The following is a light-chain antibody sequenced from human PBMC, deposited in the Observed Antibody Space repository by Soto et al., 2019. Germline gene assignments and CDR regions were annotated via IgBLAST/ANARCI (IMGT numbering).Light chain of an antibody. CDR2: EVS. V-gene: IGLV2-14*01. CDR1: RSDVGGYNY. CDR3: TSYTSSSTYV. J-gene: IGLJ1*01. Sequence: QSALTQPASVSGSPGQSITISCTGTRSDVGGYNYVSWYQQYPGKAPKLMIYEVSNRPSGVSNRFSGSKSGNTASLTISGLQAEDEGDYYCTSYTSSSTYVFGTGTKPPS.